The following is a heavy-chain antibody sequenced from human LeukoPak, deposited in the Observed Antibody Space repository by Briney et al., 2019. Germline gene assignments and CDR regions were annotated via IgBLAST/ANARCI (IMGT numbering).Heavy chain of an antibody. D-gene: IGHD6-19*01. CDR2: IYYSGST. V-gene: IGHV4-31*03. J-gene: IGHJ5*02. CDR1: GGSISSGGYY. Sequence: SETLSLTCTVSGGSISSGGYYRSWIRQHPGKGLEWIGYIYYSGSTYYNPSLKRRVTISVDTSKNQFSLKLSSVTAADTAVYSCARGPSPKSRIAVAGNWFDPWGQGTLVTVSS. CDR3: ARGPSPKSRIAVAGNWFDP.